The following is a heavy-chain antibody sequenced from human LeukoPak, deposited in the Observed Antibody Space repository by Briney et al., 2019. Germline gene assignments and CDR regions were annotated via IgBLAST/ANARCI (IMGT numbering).Heavy chain of an antibody. CDR3: ARGLQLWYPDDAFDI. CDR2: ISGTSNYT. CDR1: GFTFNIYS. D-gene: IGHD5-18*01. Sequence: PRGSLRLSCAASGFTFNIYSMNWVRQAPGKGLEWVSSISGTSNYTYYADSVKGRFTISRDNAKNSLYLHMNSLRAEDTAVYYCARGLQLWYPDDAFDIWGQGTMVTV. J-gene: IGHJ3*02. V-gene: IGHV3-21*01.